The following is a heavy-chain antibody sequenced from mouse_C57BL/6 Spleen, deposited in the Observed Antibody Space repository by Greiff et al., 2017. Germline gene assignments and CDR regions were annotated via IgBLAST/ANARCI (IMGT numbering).Heavy chain of an antibody. V-gene: IGHV5-17*01. D-gene: IGHD2-4*01. CDR3: ARFDYDGFYAMDY. CDR1: GFTFSDYG. Sequence: EVQLVESGGGLVKPGGSLKLSCAASGFTFSDYGMHWVRQAPEKGLEWVAYISSGSSTIYYADTVKGRFTISRDNAKNTLFLQMTSLRSEDTAMYYCARFDYDGFYAMDYWGQGTSVTVSS. J-gene: IGHJ4*01. CDR2: ISSGSSTI.